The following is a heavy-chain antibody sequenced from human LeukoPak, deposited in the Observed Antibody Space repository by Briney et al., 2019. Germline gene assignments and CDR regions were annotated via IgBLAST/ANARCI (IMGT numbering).Heavy chain of an antibody. CDR1: GFTVSSNY. Sequence: GGSLRLSCAASGFTVSSNYMSWVRQAPGKGLEWVSVIYSGGSTYYADSVKGRFTISRDNSKNTLYLQMNSLRAEDTAVYYCAKDSCSSTSCYLYYWGQGTLVTVSS. CDR3: AKDSCSSTSCYLYY. D-gene: IGHD2-2*01. CDR2: IYSGGST. V-gene: IGHV3-53*01. J-gene: IGHJ4*02.